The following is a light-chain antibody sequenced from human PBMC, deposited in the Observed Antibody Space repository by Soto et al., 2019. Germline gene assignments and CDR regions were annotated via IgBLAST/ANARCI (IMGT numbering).Light chain of an antibody. CDR1: QSIASY. V-gene: IGKV1-39*01. CDR2: AAS. J-gene: IGKJ2*01. Sequence: DIQMTQSPSSLSASVGDRVTITCRASQSIASYLNWYQQKPEKAPKLLIYAASSLQSGVPSRFSGSGSGTDFTLTISSLQPEDFATYYCQQSYSTRYTFGQGTKLEIK. CDR3: QQSYSTRYT.